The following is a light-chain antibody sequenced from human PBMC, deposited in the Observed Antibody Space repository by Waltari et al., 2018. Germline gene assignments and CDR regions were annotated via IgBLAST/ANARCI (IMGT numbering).Light chain of an antibody. CDR1: SHDVGNYDL. V-gene: IGLV2-23*02. CDR2: EVT. CDR3: CSYSGDLSFGVV. Sequence: QSALTQPASVSGSPGQSITISCTGTSHDVGNYDLFSWYQQHPGKAPKLIIYEVTKRPSGVSNRFSGYKSGNTASLTISGLHTEDEGDYYCCSYSGDLSFGVVFGGGTKLTVL. J-gene: IGLJ2*01.